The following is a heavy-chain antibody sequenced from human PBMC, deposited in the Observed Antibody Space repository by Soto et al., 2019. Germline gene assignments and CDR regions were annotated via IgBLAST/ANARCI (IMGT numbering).Heavy chain of an antibody. CDR2: INPSGGST. Sequence: QVQLVQSGAEVKKPGASVKVSCKASGYTFTSYYMHWVRQAPGQGLEWMGIINPSGGSTSYAQKFQGRVXXTXDXXTSTVYVELSSLRSEDTAVYYCVRVATSRGYGMDVWGQGTTVTVSS. D-gene: IGHD5-12*01. V-gene: IGHV1-46*01. CDR3: VRVATSRGYGMDV. J-gene: IGHJ6*02. CDR1: GYTFTSYY.